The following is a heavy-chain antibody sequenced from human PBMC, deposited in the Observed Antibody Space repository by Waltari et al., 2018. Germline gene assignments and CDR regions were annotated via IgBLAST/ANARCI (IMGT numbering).Heavy chain of an antibody. Sequence: EVQLVESGGGLVQPGGSLRLSCAASGFTFSSYWMSWVHQAPGKGLEWVANIKQDGSEKYYVDSVKGRFTISRDNAKNSLYLQMNSLRAEDTAVYYCARVEFLEWSDLNFDYWGQGTLVTVSS. V-gene: IGHV3-7*01. D-gene: IGHD3-3*01. CDR2: IKQDGSEK. J-gene: IGHJ4*02. CDR1: GFTFSSYW. CDR3: ARVEFLEWSDLNFDY.